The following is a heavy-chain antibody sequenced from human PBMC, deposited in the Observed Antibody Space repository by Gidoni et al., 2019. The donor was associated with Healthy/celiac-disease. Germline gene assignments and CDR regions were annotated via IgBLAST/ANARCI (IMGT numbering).Heavy chain of an antibody. V-gene: IGHV4-39*01. J-gene: IGHJ4*02. CDR3: ARCLGAYYDILTGETNPNFDY. Sequence: QLQLQESGPGLVKPSETLSLTCTVSGGSISSSSYYWGWIRQPPGKGLEWIGSIYYSGSTYYNPSLKSRVTISVDTSKNQFSLKLSSVTAADTAVYYCARCLGAYYDILTGETNPNFDYWGQGTLVTVSS. D-gene: IGHD3-9*01. CDR1: GGSISSSSYY. CDR2: IYYSGST.